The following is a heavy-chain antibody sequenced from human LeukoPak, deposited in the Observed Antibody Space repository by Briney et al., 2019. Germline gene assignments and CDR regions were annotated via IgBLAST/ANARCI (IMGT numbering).Heavy chain of an antibody. CDR1: GGTFSSYA. D-gene: IGHD5-18*01. V-gene: IGHV1-69*01. Sequence: SVKVSSKASGGTFSSYAISWVRQAPGQGLEWMGGIIPIFGAANYAQKFQGRVTITADESTSTAYMELSSLRSEDTAVYYCARDLGIQLHYYYGMDVWGQGTTVTVSS. CDR3: ARDLGIQLHYYYGMDV. J-gene: IGHJ6*02. CDR2: IIPIFGAA.